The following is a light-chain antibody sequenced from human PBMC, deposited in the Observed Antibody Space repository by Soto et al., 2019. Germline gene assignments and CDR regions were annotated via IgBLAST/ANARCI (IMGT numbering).Light chain of an antibody. CDR2: EVS. J-gene: IGLJ1*01. CDR3: SSYTSRSTYV. Sequence: QSALTQPASVSGSPGQSITISCTGTSSDVGGYNYVSWYQQHPGKAPKLMIYEVSNRPSGVSNRFSGSKSGNTASLTISGLQAEDEADYYCSSYTSRSTYVSGTGTKVTVL. CDR1: SSDVGGYNY. V-gene: IGLV2-14*01.